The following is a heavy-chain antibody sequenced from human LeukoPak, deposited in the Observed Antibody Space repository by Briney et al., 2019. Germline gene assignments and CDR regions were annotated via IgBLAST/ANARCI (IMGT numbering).Heavy chain of an antibody. Sequence: GGSLRLSCAASGFTFSSYWISWVRQAPGKGLEWVANIKQDGSEKYYVDSGKGRFTISRDNAKNSLYLQMNSLRAEDTAVYYCARVVRGVIRRYYYYYMDVWGKGTTVTVSS. CDR2: IKQDGSEK. D-gene: IGHD3-10*01. V-gene: IGHV3-7*01. CDR1: GFTFSSYW. CDR3: ARVVRGVIRRYYYYYMDV. J-gene: IGHJ6*03.